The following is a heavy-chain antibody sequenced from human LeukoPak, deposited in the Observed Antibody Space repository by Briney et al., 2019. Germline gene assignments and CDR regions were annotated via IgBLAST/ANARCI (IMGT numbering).Heavy chain of an antibody. D-gene: IGHD3-10*01. Sequence: GGSLRLSCAASGFTFSSYGMNWVRQAPGKGLEWVSGISPSGDITYYADSVKGRFTISRDNSKNTLYLEVISLTAEDTAVYYCAKDDAWLRFGEWSQGTLVTVSS. CDR2: ISPSGDIT. CDR1: GFTFSSYG. J-gene: IGHJ4*02. CDR3: AKDDAWLRFGE. V-gene: IGHV3-23*01.